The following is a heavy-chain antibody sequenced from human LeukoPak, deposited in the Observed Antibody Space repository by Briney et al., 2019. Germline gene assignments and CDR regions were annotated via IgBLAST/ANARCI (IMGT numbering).Heavy chain of an antibody. CDR2: IIYPGGTT. CDR1: GFTFSSYT. V-gene: IGHV3-23*01. D-gene: IGHD2-21*02. Sequence: GGSLRLSCAASGFTFSSYTMSWVRQAPGKGLEWVSIIYPGGTTYYADSLKGRFTISRDDPKNSLYLQMNNLRVEDTAVYYCARGLSRLILFDSWGQGTLVTVSS. J-gene: IGHJ4*02. CDR3: ARGLSRLILFDS.